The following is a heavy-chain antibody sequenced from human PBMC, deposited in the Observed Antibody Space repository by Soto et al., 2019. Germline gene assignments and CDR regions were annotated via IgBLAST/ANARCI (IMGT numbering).Heavy chain of an antibody. D-gene: IGHD3-10*01. Sequence: QVQLQESGPGLVKPSGTLSLTCAVSGDSISSNNWWNWVRQPPGMGLEWIGEIYHSGNTNYNPSLKSRVTISVDKSKNEFSLKLSSVTAADTAVYYCARKITMIRGIMIDYWGQGTLVTVSS. V-gene: IGHV4-4*02. CDR3: ARKITMIRGIMIDY. J-gene: IGHJ4*02. CDR1: GDSISSNNW. CDR2: IYHSGNT.